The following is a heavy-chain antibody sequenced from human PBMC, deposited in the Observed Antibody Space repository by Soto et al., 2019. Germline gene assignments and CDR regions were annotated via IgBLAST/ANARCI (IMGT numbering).Heavy chain of an antibody. CDR2: IHHRGSI. CDR3: ARVTESDAFDI. Sequence: SETLSLTCAVSISCMSRSSGWSLCRQPPGKGLEWIGEIHHRGSINYSPSLSSRLTISVDKSKNQFSLNLSSVTAADTAVYYCARVTESDAFDIWGQGTRVTVSS. V-gene: IGHV4-4*02. J-gene: IGHJ3*02. CDR1: ISCMSRSSG.